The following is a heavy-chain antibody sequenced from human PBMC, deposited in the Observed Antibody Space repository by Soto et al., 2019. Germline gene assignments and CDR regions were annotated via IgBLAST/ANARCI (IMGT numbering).Heavy chain of an antibody. J-gene: IGHJ6*02. Sequence: ASVKVSCKASGYTFTSYGISWVRQAPGQGLEWMGWISAYNGNTNYAQKLQGRVTMTTDTSTSTAYMELRSLRSDDTAVYYCARVSADYDILTGFYYYYGMDVWGQGTTVTVS. CDR2: ISAYNGNT. CDR3: ARVSADYDILTGFYYYYGMDV. V-gene: IGHV1-18*01. CDR1: GYTFTSYG. D-gene: IGHD3-9*01.